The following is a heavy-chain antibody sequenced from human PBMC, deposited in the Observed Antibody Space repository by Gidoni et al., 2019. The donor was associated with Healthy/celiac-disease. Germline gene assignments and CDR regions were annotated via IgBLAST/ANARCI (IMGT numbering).Heavy chain of an antibody. D-gene: IGHD3-10*01. CDR1: GFTFSSES. CDR2: ISSSSSTI. Sequence: EVQLVESGGGWVQPGGSLRLSCAASGFTFSSESMNWVRQAPGKGLEWVSYISSSSSTIYYADSVKGRFTISRDNAKNSLYLQMNSLRDEDTAVYYCASFQPSYGSGSWDWFDPWGQGTLVTVSS. V-gene: IGHV3-48*02. CDR3: ASFQPSYGSGSWDWFDP. J-gene: IGHJ5*02.